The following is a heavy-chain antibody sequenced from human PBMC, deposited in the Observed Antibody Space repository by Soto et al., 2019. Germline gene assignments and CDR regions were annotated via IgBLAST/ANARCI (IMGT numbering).Heavy chain of an antibody. CDR2: INHNGDNK. J-gene: IGHJ4*02. D-gene: IGHD1-20*01. V-gene: IGHV3-64D*06. CDR3: VKGRCRYNNCYKVPLDF. Sequence: GGALRLSCAASGFDFSAYSMHWVRQAPEKRLEYIAAINHNGDNKYYTQSVEGRFTISRDNSKNTLFLHMTSLRTEDTANYYCVKGRCRYNNCYKVPLDFWGQGTLVTVSS. CDR1: GFDFSAYS.